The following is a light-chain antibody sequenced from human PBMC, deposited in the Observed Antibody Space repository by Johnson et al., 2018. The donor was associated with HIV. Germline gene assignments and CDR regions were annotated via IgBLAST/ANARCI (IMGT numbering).Light chain of an antibody. V-gene: IGLV1-51*02. CDR2: ENN. Sequence: QSVLTQLPSVSAAPGQKVTISCSGSSSNIGNNYVSWYQQLPGTAPKLLIYENNKRPSGIPDRFSGSKSGTSATLGITGLQTGDEADYYCGTWDSSLSAHYVFGTGTKVTVL. CDR1: SSNIGNNY. J-gene: IGLJ1*01. CDR3: GTWDSSLSAHYV.